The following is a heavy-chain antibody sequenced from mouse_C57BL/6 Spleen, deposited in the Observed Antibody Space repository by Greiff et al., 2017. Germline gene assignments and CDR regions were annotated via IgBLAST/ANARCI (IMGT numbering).Heavy chain of an antibody. CDR2: IHPNSGST. J-gene: IGHJ4*01. Sequence: QVQLQQPGAELVKPGASVKLSCKASGYTFTSYWMHWVKQRPGQGLEWIGMIHPNSGSTNYNEKFKSKATLTVDKSSSTAYMQLSSLTSEDSAVYNCARSSGYDGAMDYWGQGTSVTVSS. CDR3: ARSSGYDGAMDY. CDR1: GYTFTSYW. V-gene: IGHV1-64*01. D-gene: IGHD2-2*01.